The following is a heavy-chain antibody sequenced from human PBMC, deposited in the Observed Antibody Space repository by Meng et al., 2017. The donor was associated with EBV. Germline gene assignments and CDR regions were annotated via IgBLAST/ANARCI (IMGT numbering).Heavy chain of an antibody. Sequence: QVQVQQAAPGLRKPSEHMSLPCTVSGGSISSSSYYWGWIRQPPGKGLEWIGSIYYSGSTYYNPSLKSRVTISVDTSKNQFSLKLSSVTAADTAVYYCARVVATIFTNWFDPWGQGTLVTVSS. J-gene: IGHJ5*02. CDR3: ARVVATIFTNWFDP. CDR2: IYYSGST. CDR1: GGSISSSSYY. D-gene: IGHD5-12*01. V-gene: IGHV4-39*07.